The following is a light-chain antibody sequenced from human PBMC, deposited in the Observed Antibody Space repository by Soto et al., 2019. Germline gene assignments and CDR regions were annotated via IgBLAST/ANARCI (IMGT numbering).Light chain of an antibody. CDR1: QGIRND. V-gene: IGKV1-6*01. J-gene: IGKJ5*01. Sequence: AIQMTQSPSSLSASVGDRFTITCRASQGIRNDLGWYQQKPGKAPKLLIYAASSLQSGVPSRFSGSGSGTDLNLTISRLQPEDFATYYCLKDYNYPITCGQGTRLEIK. CDR2: AAS. CDR3: LKDYNYPIT.